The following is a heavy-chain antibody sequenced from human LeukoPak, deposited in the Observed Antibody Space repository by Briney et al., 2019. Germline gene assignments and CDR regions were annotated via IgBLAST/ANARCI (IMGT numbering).Heavy chain of an antibody. CDR1: GGSISSSSYY. J-gene: IGHJ5*02. D-gene: IGHD5/OR15-5a*01. V-gene: IGHV4-39*07. Sequence: SETLSLTCTVSGGSISSSSYYWGWIRQPPGKGLEWIGSIYYSGSTYYNPPLKSRVTISVDTSKNQFSLKLSSVTAADTAVYYCARIALHWFDPWGQGTLVTVSS. CDR2: IYYSGST. CDR3: ARIALHWFDP.